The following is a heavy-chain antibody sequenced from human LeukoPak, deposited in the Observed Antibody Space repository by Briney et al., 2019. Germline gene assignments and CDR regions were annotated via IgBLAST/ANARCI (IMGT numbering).Heavy chain of an antibody. J-gene: IGHJ4*02. Sequence: GGSLRLSCAASGFTFSGSAMHWVRQASGKGLEWVGRIRSKANSYATAYAASVKGRFTISRDDSKNTAYLQMNSLKTEDTAAYYCTRRKEGFDYWGQGTLVTVSS. V-gene: IGHV3-73*01. CDR1: GFTFSGSA. CDR2: IRSKANSYAT. CDR3: TRRKEGFDY.